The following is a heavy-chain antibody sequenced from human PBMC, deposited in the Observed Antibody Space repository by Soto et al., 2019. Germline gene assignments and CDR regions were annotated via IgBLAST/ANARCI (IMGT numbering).Heavy chain of an antibody. Sequence: SETRSLTFAVYGGSFRGYYWGWIRQPPGKGLEWIGYIFKTGSTNYNPSLASRVTMSFDTSKNHFSLKLNSVTAADTAVYYCARGEVTGVNRGTVTGWFDSWGPGTLVTVSS. CDR2: IFKTGST. J-gene: IGHJ5*01. CDR3: ARGEVTGVNRGTVTGWFDS. CDR1: GGSFRGYY. V-gene: IGHV4-34*01. D-gene: IGHD4-4*01.